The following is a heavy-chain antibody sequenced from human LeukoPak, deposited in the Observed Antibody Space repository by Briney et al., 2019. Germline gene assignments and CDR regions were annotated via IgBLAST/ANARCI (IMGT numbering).Heavy chain of an antibody. CDR2: FDPEDGET. CDR3: ATDIAVAGSFDY. J-gene: IGHJ4*02. CDR1: GYTLTELS. D-gene: IGHD6-19*01. Sequence: ASVKVSCRVSGYTLTELSMHWVRQAPGKGLEWMGGFDPEDGETIYAQKFQGRVTMTEDTSTDTAYMELSSLRSEDTAVYYCATDIAVAGSFDYWGQGTLVTVSS. V-gene: IGHV1-24*01.